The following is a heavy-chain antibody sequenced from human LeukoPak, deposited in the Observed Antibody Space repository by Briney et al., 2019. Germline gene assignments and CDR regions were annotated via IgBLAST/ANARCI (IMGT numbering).Heavy chain of an antibody. Sequence: PSETLSLTCTVSGGSISSYYWSWIRQPAGKGLEWIGRIYTSGSTNYNPSLKSRVTMSVDTSKNQFSLKLSSVTAADTAVYYCARDLGLIAARPAHNWFDPWGQGTLVTVSS. CDR2: IYTSGST. CDR1: GGSISSYY. CDR3: ARDLGLIAARPAHNWFDP. V-gene: IGHV4-4*07. J-gene: IGHJ5*02. D-gene: IGHD6-6*01.